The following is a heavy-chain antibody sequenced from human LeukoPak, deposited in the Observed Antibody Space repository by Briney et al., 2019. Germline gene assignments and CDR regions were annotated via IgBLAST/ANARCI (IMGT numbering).Heavy chain of an antibody. V-gene: IGHV3-30*18. Sequence: GGSLRLSCAASGFTFSSYGRHWVRQAPGKGLEWVAVISYDGSNKYYADSVKGRFTISRDNSKNTLYLQMNSLRAEDTAVYYCAKDMPPRFGELPSPIDYWGQGTLVTVSS. D-gene: IGHD3-10*01. J-gene: IGHJ4*02. CDR3: AKDMPPRFGELPSPIDY. CDR2: ISYDGSNK. CDR1: GFTFSSYG.